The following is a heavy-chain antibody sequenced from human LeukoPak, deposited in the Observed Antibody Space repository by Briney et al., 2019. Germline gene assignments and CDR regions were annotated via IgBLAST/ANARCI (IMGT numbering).Heavy chain of an antibody. CDR2: IKSKSDGGTA. Sequence: PGGSLRLSCAASGFTFNTAWMTWLRQAPGKGLEWVGRIKSKSDGGTANFAAPVKGRFSISRDDSKHTLYLHINSLHTGDTAVYYCATDLGSYAFDYWGQGALVTVSP. CDR1: GFTFNTAW. J-gene: IGHJ4*02. CDR3: ATDLGSYAFDY. D-gene: IGHD3-16*01. V-gene: IGHV3-15*01.